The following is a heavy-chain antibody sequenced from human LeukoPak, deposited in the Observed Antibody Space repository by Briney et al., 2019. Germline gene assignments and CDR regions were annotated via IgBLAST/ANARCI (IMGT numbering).Heavy chain of an antibody. D-gene: IGHD2-2*01. CDR2: ISSRSSDA. V-gene: IGHV3-11*03. CDR3: AKDRTSFHFYYYYGMDV. CDR1: GFIFSGYY. Sequence: GGSLRLSCAVSGFIFSGYYMSWIRQAPGKGLEWVSYISSRSSDANYADSVKDRFTISRDNARNSVYLQMNSLRAEDTAVYYCAKDRTSFHFYYYYGMDVWGQGTTVAVSS. J-gene: IGHJ6*02.